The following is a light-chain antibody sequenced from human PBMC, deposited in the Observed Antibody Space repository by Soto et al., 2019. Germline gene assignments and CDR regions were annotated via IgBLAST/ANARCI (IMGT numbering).Light chain of an antibody. Sequence: QSVLTQPASVSGSPGQSITISCTRTSSDVSGYNYVSWYQQHPGKAPKLMIYDVSNRPSGVSNLFSGSKSGNSASLTIFLFLALYEADYYCSSYTSSSTLYYVFGTGTNVTVL. CDR2: DVS. J-gene: IGLJ1*01. V-gene: IGLV2-14*01. CDR3: SSYTSSSTLYYV. CDR1: SSDVSGYNY.